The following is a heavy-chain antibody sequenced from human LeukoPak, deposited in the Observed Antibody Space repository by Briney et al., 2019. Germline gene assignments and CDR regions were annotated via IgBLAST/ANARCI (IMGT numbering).Heavy chain of an antibody. CDR1: RFIFSSYW. CDR3: ARHVRFEGVDY. V-gene: IGHV3-7*01. D-gene: IGHD3-3*01. Sequence: GGSLRLSCAASRFIFSSYWMSWVRQAPGKGLEWAANIKQDGSEKYYVDSVKGRLTISRDNAKNSLFLQMNSLRAEDTAVYYCARHVRFEGVDYWGQGTLVTVSS. J-gene: IGHJ4*02. CDR2: IKQDGSEK.